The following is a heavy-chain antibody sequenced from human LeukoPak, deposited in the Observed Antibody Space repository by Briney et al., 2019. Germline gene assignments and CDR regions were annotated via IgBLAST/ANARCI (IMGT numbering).Heavy chain of an antibody. CDR2: ISGSGGST. V-gene: IGHV3-23*01. Sequence: GGSLRLSCAASGFTFASYALSWVRQAPGKGLEWVSSISGSGGSTYYADSVKGRFTISRDNSKNTLYLQMNSLRAEDTAVYYCAKDLPNPGTSRHFQYWGQGTLVTVSS. CDR1: GFTFASYA. J-gene: IGHJ1*01. D-gene: IGHD2-8*01. CDR3: AKDLPNPGTSRHFQY.